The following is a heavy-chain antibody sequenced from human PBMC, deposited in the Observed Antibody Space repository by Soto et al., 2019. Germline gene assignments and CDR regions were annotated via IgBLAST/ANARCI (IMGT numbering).Heavy chain of an antibody. J-gene: IGHJ4*02. D-gene: IGHD3-10*01. CDR2: INPNSGGT. CDR3: ARAFASASGPFPLAY. V-gene: IGHV1-2*04. Sequence: EASVKVSCEASGYTFTGYYMHWVRQAPGQGLEWMGWINPNSGGTNYAQKFQGWVTMTRDTSISTAYMELSRLRSDDTAVYYCARAFASASGPFPLAYRGKGTLLPV. CDR1: GYTFTGYY.